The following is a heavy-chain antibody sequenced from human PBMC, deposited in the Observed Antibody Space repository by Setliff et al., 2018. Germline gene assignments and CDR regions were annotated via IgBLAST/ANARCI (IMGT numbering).Heavy chain of an antibody. CDR2: FSSRNDYI. CDR3: ARSPGWIPWFDS. CDR1: GLPFSNSN. J-gene: IGHJ5*01. V-gene: IGHV3-21*01. Sequence: GGSLRLSCVASGLPFSNSNMNWVRQAPGKGLEWVASFSSRNDYIYHADSVKGRFTISRDNAKTSLYLQMDSLRVEDTAVYFCARSPGWIPWFDSWGQGTLVTVSS. D-gene: IGHD5-18*01.